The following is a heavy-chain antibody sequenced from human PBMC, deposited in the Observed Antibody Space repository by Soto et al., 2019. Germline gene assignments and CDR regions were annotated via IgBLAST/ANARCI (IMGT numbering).Heavy chain of an antibody. Sequence: QVQLVESGGGMVQPGRSLRLSCAASGFTFSSYGMHWVRQAPGKGLEWVAVISYDGSNKYYADSVKGRFTISRDNSKNTLYLQMNSLRAEDTAVYYCAKGTVTGWYFDLWGRGTLVTVSS. V-gene: IGHV3-30*18. CDR2: ISYDGSNK. J-gene: IGHJ2*01. D-gene: IGHD4-17*01. CDR3: AKGTVTGWYFDL. CDR1: GFTFSSYG.